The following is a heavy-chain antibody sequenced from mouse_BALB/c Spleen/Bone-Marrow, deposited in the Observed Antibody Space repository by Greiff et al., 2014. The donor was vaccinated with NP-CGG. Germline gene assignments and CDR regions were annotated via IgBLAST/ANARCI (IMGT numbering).Heavy chain of an antibody. V-gene: IGHV14-3*02. J-gene: IGHJ4*01. Sequence: EVQLLESGAELVKPGASVKLSCTASGFNIKDTYIHWVKQRPEQGLEWIGRIDPANGNTKYDPKFQGKATITTDTSSNTAYLQLSSLASEDTAVYYCAQGYDWAMDYWGQGTSVTVSS. CDR1: GFNIKDTY. CDR3: AQGYDWAMDY. CDR2: IDPANGNT. D-gene: IGHD2-14*01.